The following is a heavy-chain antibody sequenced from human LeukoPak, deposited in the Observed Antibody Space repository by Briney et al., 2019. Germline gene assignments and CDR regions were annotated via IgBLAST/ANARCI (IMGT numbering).Heavy chain of an antibody. CDR1: GGSFSGYY. Sequence: PSGTLSLTCAVYGGSFSGYYWSWIRQPPGKGLEWIGEINHSGSTNYNPSLKSRVTISVDTSKNQFSLKLSSVTAADTAVYYCARGRWFDAWGQGTMVTVSS. J-gene: IGHJ5*02. CDR2: INHSGST. V-gene: IGHV4-34*01. CDR3: ARGRWFDA.